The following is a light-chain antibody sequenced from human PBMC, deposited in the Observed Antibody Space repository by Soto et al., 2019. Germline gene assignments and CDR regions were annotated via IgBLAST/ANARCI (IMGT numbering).Light chain of an antibody. CDR2: GIS. CDR1: QSVISNY. CDR3: HQYGSTPRT. J-gene: IGKJ2*01. Sequence: EIVLTQSPGTLSLPPGERATLSCRASQSVISNYFSWFQQKPGQAPRLLIYGISSRATGIPDRFSGSGSGTDFTLTISGLEPEDFAVYYCHQYGSTPRTFGQGTKLEIK. V-gene: IGKV3-20*01.